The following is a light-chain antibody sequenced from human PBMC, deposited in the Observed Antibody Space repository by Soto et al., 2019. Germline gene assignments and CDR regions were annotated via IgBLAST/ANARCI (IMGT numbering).Light chain of an antibody. CDR3: QQYNNWPRT. Sequence: IVMTQAPATLSVSPVERATVSCRASQSVSSNLAWYQQKPGQAPRLLIYGASTRATGIPARFSGSGSGTEFTLTISSLQSEDFAVYYCQQYNNWPRTFGQGTKVDIK. V-gene: IGKV3-15*01. CDR2: GAS. CDR1: QSVSSN. J-gene: IGKJ1*01.